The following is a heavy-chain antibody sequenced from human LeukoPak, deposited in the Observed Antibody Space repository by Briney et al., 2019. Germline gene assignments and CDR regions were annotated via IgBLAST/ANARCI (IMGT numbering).Heavy chain of an antibody. CDR2: VYYSGST. V-gene: IGHV4-59*01. J-gene: IGHJ4*02. D-gene: IGHD3-10*01. CDR3: ARGNYSPDY. Sequence: SETLSLTCTVSGGSISNYYWSWIRQPPGEGLEWIGYVYYSGSTNHNPSLKSRITISVDTSKNQFSLQLSSLTAADTAVYYCARGNYSPDYWGQGTLVTVSS. CDR1: GGSISNYY.